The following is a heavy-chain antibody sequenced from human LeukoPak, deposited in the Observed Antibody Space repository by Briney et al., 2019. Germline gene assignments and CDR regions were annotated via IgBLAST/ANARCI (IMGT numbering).Heavy chain of an antibody. CDR3: AKDRVLCSSTSCYGYFDY. D-gene: IGHD2-2*01. J-gene: IGHJ4*02. Sequence: GRSLRLSCAASGFTFDDYAMSWVRQAPGKGLEWVSAISGSGGTTYYADSVKGRFTISRDNSKNTLYLQMNSLRAEDTAAYFCAKDRVLCSSTSCYGYFDYWGQGTLVTVSS. CDR2: ISGSGGTT. V-gene: IGHV3-23*01. CDR1: GFTFDDYA.